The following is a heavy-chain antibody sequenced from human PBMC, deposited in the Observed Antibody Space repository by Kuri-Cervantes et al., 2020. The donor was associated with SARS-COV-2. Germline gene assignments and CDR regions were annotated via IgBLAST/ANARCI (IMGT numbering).Heavy chain of an antibody. CDR2: INHSGST. CDR3: ARDLPSDYTYYYYYMDV. V-gene: IGHV4-34*01. Sequence: ESLKISCAVYGGSFSGYYWSWIRQPPGKGLEWIGEINHSGSTNYNPSLKSRVTMSVDTSKNQFSLKLSSVTAADTAVYYCARDLPSDYTYYYYYMDVWDKGTTVTVSS. CDR1: GGSFSGYY. J-gene: IGHJ6*03. D-gene: IGHD4/OR15-4a*01.